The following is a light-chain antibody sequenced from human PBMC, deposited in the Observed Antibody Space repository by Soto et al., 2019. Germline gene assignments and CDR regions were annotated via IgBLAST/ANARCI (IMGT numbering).Light chain of an antibody. CDR2: GNN. Sequence: QSVLTQPPSASGTPGQRVTISCSGGTSNIGKFYVFWYHQVPGMAPKLLIFGNNQRPSGVPDRFFGSKSGSSASLDISGLRAEDEADYYCAAWDDSLSGVVFGGGTKVTVL. CDR1: TSNIGKFY. CDR3: AAWDDSLSGVV. V-gene: IGLV1-47*01. J-gene: IGLJ3*02.